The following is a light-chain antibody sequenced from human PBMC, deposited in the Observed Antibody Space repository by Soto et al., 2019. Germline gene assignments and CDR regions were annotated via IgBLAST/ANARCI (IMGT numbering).Light chain of an antibody. Sequence: HSVLTQPPSASGTPGQRVTISCSGSSSNIGSNYVYWYQQLPGAAPKLLIYSNSQRPSGVPDRFSGSKSGTSASLAISGLRSEDEADYYCATWDDSLSGYVFGAGTKLTVL. CDR2: SNS. CDR3: ATWDDSLSGYV. V-gene: IGLV1-47*02. J-gene: IGLJ1*01. CDR1: SSNIGSNY.